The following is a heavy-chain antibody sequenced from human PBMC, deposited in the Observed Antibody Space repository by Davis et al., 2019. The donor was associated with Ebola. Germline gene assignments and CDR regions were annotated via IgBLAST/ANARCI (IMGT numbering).Heavy chain of an antibody. CDR2: INHSGST. V-gene: IGHV4-39*07. CDR1: GGSISSSSYY. J-gene: IGHJ5*02. D-gene: IGHD2-15*01. Sequence: MPSETLSLTCTVSGGSISSSSYYWGWIRQPPGKGLEWIGEINHSGSTNYNPSLKSRVTISVDTSKNQFSLKLSSVTAADTAVYYCARGPPPRYCSGGSCYQYNWFDPWGQGTLVTVSS. CDR3: ARGPPPRYCSGGSCYQYNWFDP.